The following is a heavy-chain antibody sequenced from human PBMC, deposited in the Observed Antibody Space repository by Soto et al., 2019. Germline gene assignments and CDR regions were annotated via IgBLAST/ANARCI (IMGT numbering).Heavy chain of an antibody. CDR2: ISGSGGST. Sequence: GGSLRLSCAASGFTFSSYAMSWVRQAPGKGLEWVSAISGSGGSTYYADSVKGRFTISRDNSKNTLYLQMNSLRAEDTAVYYCAKDLNPTVTPIWFDYWGQGTLVTVSS. CDR1: GFTFSSYA. V-gene: IGHV3-23*01. D-gene: IGHD4-17*01. J-gene: IGHJ4*02. CDR3: AKDLNPTVTPIWFDY.